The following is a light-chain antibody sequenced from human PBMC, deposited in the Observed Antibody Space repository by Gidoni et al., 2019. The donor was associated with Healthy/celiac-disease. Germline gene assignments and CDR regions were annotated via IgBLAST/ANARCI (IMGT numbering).Light chain of an antibody. V-gene: IGKV3-15*01. CDR3: QQDSNWGFT. J-gene: IGKJ4*01. Sequence: VTTQSPATLSSSSRERATLSSSDSQSVSSNLAWYQQKPGQAPRLLIYGASTRAAGIPARFSGSGAGTEFTLTIRSLQSEDFADYCCQQDSNWGFTFGGGTKVEIK. CDR2: GAS. CDR1: QSVSSN.